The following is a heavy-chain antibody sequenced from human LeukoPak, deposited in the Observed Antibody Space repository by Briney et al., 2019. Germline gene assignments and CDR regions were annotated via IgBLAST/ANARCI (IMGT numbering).Heavy chain of an antibody. J-gene: IGHJ4*02. V-gene: IGHV1-46*01. CDR1: GYTFTSNY. CDR2: IYPRDGST. Sequence: GASVKVSCTASGYTFTSNYIHWVRQAPGQGLEWMGMIYPRDGSTSYAQKFQGRVTVTRDTSTSTVHMELSGLRSEDTAVYYCARDQGGFDYWGQGTLVTVSS. CDR3: ARDQGGFDY.